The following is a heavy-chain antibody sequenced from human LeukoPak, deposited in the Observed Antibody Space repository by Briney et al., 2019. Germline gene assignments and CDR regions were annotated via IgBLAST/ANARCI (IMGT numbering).Heavy chain of an antibody. CDR3: ARDLDGGFGELLWD. CDR1: GFTFDDYA. Sequence: HPGRSLRLSCAASGFTFDDYAMHWVRQAPGKGLEWVSGISWNSGSIGYVDSVKGRFTISRDNAKNSLYLQMNSLRAEDTAVYYCARDLDGGFGELLWDWGQGTLVTVSS. CDR2: ISWNSGSI. D-gene: IGHD3-10*01. V-gene: IGHV3-9*01. J-gene: IGHJ4*02.